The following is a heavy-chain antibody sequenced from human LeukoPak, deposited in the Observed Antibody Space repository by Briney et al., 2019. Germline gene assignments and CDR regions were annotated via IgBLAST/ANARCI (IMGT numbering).Heavy chain of an antibody. V-gene: IGHV3-23*01. CDR1: GVTLSNYA. Sequence: GGSLRLFCVASGVTLSNYAMSWARQAPGKGLEWVSGISSSGSGGNTYYADSVKGRFTISRDNSKNTLYLQMSSLTVEDTAVYYCARDAGSSSSIHDFWGQGTLVTVPS. CDR3: ARDAGSSSSIHDF. J-gene: IGHJ4*02. D-gene: IGHD6-6*01. CDR2: ISSSGSGGNT.